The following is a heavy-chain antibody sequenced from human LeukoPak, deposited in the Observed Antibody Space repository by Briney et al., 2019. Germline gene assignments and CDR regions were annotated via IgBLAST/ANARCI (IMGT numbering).Heavy chain of an antibody. CDR3: AKDGWQQLIMGGFDY. J-gene: IGHJ4*02. D-gene: IGHD6-13*01. CDR1: GFTFSSYA. V-gene: IGHV3-23*01. Sequence: GGSLRLSCAASGFTFSSYAMSWVRQAPGKGLEWVSAISGSGGSTYYADSVKGRFTISRDNSKNTLYLQMNSLRAEDTAVYYCAKDGWQQLIMGGFDYWGQGTLVTVSS. CDR2: ISGSGGST.